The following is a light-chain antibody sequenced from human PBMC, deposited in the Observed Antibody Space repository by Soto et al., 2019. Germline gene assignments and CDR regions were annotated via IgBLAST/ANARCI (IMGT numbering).Light chain of an antibody. CDR1: SSDVGGYNY. V-gene: IGLV2-8*01. Sequence: QSALTQPPSASGSPGQSVTISCTGTSSDVGGYNYVSWYQQHPGKAPKLMIYEVSKRPSGVPDRFSGSKSGNTASLTVSGHQAEDEADYYCSSYAGSNNLMFGGGTKVTVL. CDR2: EVS. CDR3: SSYAGSNNLM. J-gene: IGLJ3*02.